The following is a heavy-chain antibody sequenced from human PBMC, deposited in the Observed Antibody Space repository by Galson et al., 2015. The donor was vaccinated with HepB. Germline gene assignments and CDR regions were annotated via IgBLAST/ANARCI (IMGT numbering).Heavy chain of an antibody. V-gene: IGHV1-46*01. D-gene: IGHD2-2*01. Sequence: SVKVSCKASGSTFTRYYIHWVRQAPGQGLEWMGIINPSAGTTSYTQNFQGRVAMTSDTSTSSVYMELSSLTCDDTAVYYCAREVVPAGSFYYGMDVWGQGTTVTVSS. CDR2: INPSAGTT. CDR1: GSTFTRYY. J-gene: IGHJ6*02. CDR3: AREVVPAGSFYYGMDV.